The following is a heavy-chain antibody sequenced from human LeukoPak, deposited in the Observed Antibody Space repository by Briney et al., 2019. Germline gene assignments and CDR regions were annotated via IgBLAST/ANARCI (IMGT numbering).Heavy chain of an antibody. J-gene: IGHJ4*02. V-gene: IGHV4-39*07. CDR3: ARGPMITFGGVIAYYFDY. CDR1: GGPISSSNYY. D-gene: IGHD3-16*02. CDR2: IYYSGTT. Sequence: SETLSLTCTVSGGPISSSNYYWGWIRQPPGKGLEWIGSIYYSGTTYYNPSLKSRVTISVDTSKNQFSLKLRSVTAADTAVYYCARGPMITFGGVIAYYFDYWGQGTLVTVSS.